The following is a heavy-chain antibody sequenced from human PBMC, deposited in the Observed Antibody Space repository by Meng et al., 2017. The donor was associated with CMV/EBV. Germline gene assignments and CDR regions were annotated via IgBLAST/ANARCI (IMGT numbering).Heavy chain of an antibody. D-gene: IGHD2-2*02. V-gene: IGHV4-59*12. J-gene: IGHJ6*02. CDR1: GGSISSYY. CDR3: ARGADIVVVPAAIRPIGYYYGMDV. CDR2: IYYSGRN. Sequence: SETLSLTCTVSGGSISSYYWSWIRQPHGKGLEWIGYIYYSGRNDYNPTLKSRVTIPVDTSKNQFTLKLSSVTAADTAMYYCARGADIVVVPAAIRPIGYYYGMDVWGQGTTVTVSS.